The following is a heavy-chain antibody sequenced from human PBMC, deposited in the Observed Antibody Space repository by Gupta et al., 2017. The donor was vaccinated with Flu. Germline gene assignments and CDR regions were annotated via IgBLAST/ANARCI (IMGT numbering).Heavy chain of an antibody. CDR2: IFHSGST. CDR3: ARGTDDTFDI. V-gene: IGHV4-4*02. Sequence: CAVSGGASSSSNWWTWVRQPPGNGLEWIGEIFHSGSTNYNPSLRTRVTISLDKSKNQFSLNLSSVTAADTAVYYCARGTDDTFDIWGQGTNGHRLF. CDR1: GGASSSSNW. J-gene: IGHJ3*02.